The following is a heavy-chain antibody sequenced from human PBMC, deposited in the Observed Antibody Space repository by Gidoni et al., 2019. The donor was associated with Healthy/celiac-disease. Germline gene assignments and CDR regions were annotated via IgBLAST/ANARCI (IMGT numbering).Heavy chain of an antibody. Sequence: EVQLVESGGGLVQPGGSLRLSCAASGFTFSSYSMNWVRQAPGKGLEWVSYISSSSSTIYYADSVKGRVTISRDNAKNSLYLQMNSLRAEDTAVYYCARVGYYYDSSGYYYPDAFDIWGQGTMVTVSS. V-gene: IGHV3-48*04. CDR1: GFTFSSYS. CDR3: ARVGYYYDSSGYYYPDAFDI. D-gene: IGHD3-22*01. J-gene: IGHJ3*02. CDR2: ISSSSSTI.